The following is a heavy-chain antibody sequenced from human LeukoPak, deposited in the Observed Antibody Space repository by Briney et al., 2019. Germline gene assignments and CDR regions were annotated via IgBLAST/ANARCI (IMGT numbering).Heavy chain of an antibody. CDR2: VRSDGNVT. CDR3: AKDHGFWSGFLF. Sequence: SGGSLRLSCEASGFLFRSNGMHWVRQAPGKGLEWVAFVRSDGNVTKYLDSMEGRFTISRDNSKNILYLQLSDVRPDDSAVYFCAKDHGFWSGFLFWGQGTLVTVSS. V-gene: IGHV3-30*02. D-gene: IGHD3-3*01. CDR1: GFLFRSNG. J-gene: IGHJ4*02.